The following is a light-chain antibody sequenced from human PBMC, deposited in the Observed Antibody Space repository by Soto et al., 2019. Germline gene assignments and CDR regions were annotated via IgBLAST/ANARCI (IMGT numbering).Light chain of an antibody. J-gene: IGKJ2*01. CDR1: QSISYN. CDR3: QQRGDWPLYT. CDR2: DAS. Sequence: EIVLTQSPATLSLSPGERATLSCRASQSISYNLAWYQQKPGQAPRLRIYDASNRATGVPARFSGSGSGTDFSLSISSLEPEDFAVYYCQQRGDWPLYTFGQGARLAIK. V-gene: IGKV3-11*01.